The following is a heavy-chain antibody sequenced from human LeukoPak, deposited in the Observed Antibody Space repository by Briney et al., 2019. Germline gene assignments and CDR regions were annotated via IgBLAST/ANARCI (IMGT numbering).Heavy chain of an antibody. V-gene: IGHV3-9*01. D-gene: IGHD3-10*01. CDR1: GFTFYDYA. Sequence: SGGSLRLSCAASGFTFYDYAMHWVRQAPGKGLEWVSGISWNSGSIVYADSVKGRFTISRDNAKNSVYMQMNSQRAEDTALYYCANDRTFGGELIYWGQGTLVTVSS. CDR3: ANDRTFGGELIY. J-gene: IGHJ4*02. CDR2: ISWNSGSI.